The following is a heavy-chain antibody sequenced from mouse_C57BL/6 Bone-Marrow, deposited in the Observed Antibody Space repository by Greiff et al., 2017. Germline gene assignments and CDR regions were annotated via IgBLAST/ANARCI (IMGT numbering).Heavy chain of an antibody. J-gene: IGHJ3*01. CDR1: GYTFTSYW. D-gene: IGHD1-1*01. CDR2: IHPNSGST. V-gene: IGHV1-64*01. Sequence: QVQLQQPGAELVKPGASVKLSCKASGYTFTSYWMHWVKQRPGQGLEWIGMIHPNSGSTNYNEKFKSKATFTADTSSNTAYMQLSSLTTEDSAIYYCAREGYYYGSSLFAYWGQGTLVTVSA. CDR3: AREGYYYGSSLFAY.